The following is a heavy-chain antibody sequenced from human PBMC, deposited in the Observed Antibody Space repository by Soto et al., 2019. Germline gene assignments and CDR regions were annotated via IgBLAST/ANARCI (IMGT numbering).Heavy chain of an antibody. CDR2: ISTYNGIISASTVDA. V-gene: IGHV1-18*04. CDR3: ARALLPDFTSDL. Sequence: ASVKVSCKVSGYTFTSYDITWVRQAPGQGLEWMGWISTYNGIISASTVDANYAQNLQGRVTMTTDTSTNTAYMELRSLRSDDTAVYCCARALLPDFTSDLWGQ. D-gene: IGHD1-26*01. CDR1: GYTFTSYD. J-gene: IGHJ6*02.